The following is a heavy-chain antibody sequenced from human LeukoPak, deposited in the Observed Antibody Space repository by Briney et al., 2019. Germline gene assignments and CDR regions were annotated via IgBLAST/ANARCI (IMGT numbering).Heavy chain of an antibody. CDR2: IYPGDSDT. Sequence: GESLKISCKGSGYRFTSYWIGWVRQMPGKGLEWMGIIYPGDSDTRYSPSFQGQVTISADKSISTAYLQWSSLKASDTAMYYCARGVDSGYSAYYYYYMDVWGKGTTVTVSS. J-gene: IGHJ6*03. D-gene: IGHD5-12*01. CDR3: ARGVDSGYSAYYYYYMDV. V-gene: IGHV5-51*01. CDR1: GYRFTSYW.